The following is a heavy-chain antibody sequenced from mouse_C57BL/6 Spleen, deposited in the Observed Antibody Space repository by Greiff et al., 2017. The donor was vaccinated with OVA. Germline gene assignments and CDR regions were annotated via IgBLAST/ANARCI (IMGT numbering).Heavy chain of an antibody. CDR1: GFTFSSYA. V-gene: IGHV5-4*01. CDR3: ARERVYYYGSSYGGYFDV. J-gene: IGHJ1*03. CDR2: ISDGGSYT. Sequence: EVQLQESGGGLVKPGGSLKLSCAASGFTFSSYAMSWVRQTPEKRLEWVATISDGGSYTYYPDNVKGRFTISRDNAKNNLYLQMSHLKSEDTAMYYCARERVYYYGSSYGGYFDVWGTGTTVTVSS. D-gene: IGHD1-1*01.